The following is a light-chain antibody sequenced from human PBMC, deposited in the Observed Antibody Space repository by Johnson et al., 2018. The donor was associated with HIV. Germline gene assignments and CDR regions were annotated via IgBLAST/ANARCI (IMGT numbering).Light chain of an antibody. V-gene: IGLV1-51*01. CDR2: DNN. CDR1: SSNIGNNY. Sequence: QSVLTQPPSVSAAPGQKVTISCSGSSSNIGNNYVAWYQHLPGTAPKLLIYDNNKLPSGIPDRFSGFKSGTSATLGIPGLQTGDEADYYCGTWDGSLSVGHVFGTGTKVTVL. CDR3: GTWDGSLSVGHV. J-gene: IGLJ1*01.